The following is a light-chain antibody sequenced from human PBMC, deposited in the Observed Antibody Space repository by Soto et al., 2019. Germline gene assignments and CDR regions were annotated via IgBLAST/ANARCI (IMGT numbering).Light chain of an antibody. V-gene: IGKV1-39*01. CDR3: QQTYSNLWT. CDR1: QIIGNY. CDR2: AAS. J-gene: IGKJ1*01. Sequence: DMQMTQSPSSLSASVGDRVTITCRASQIIGNYLHWYQQKAGKAPKLLIYAASNLQSGVPSRFSGSGSGTDCTLTISSLQPEDFATYYCQQTYSNLWTFGQGTKVDIK.